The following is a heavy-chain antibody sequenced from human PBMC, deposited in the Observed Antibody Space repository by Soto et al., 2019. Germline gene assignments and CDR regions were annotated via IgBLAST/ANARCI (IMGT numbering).Heavy chain of an antibody. V-gene: IGHV3-30*18. CDR1: GFTFSNYG. Sequence: QVQLVESGGGVGHPGRALRLSCAASGFTFSNYGIQWVRQAPGKGLEWVALISHDGGNRYHADSVKGLFTISRDNSKNTLYLQMNSLRPEDEDVYYCAKDPLPKSEPYPGQWGQGTLVTVSA. CDR2: ISHDGGNR. CDR3: AKDPLPKSEPYPGQ. D-gene: IGHD1-1*01. J-gene: IGHJ1*01.